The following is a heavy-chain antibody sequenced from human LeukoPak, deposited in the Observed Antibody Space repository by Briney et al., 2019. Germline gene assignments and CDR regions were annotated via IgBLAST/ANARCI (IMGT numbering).Heavy chain of an antibody. Sequence: GGSLRLSCAVSGFAFGSEAMSWVRQSPARGLEWVSVIYSGGSTYYADSVKGRFTISRDNSKNTLYLQMNSLRAEDTAVYYCARGARGYNGPFDYWGQGTLVTVSS. CDR2: IYSGGST. CDR3: ARGARGYNGPFDY. V-gene: IGHV3-66*01. D-gene: IGHD5-24*01. J-gene: IGHJ4*02. CDR1: GFAFGSEA.